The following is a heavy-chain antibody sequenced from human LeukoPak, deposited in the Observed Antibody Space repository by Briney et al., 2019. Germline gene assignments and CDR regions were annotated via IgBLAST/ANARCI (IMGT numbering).Heavy chain of an antibody. CDR2: INSDGSST. Sequence: GGSLRLSCAASGFTFSSYWMHWVRHAPGKGLVWVSRINSDGSSTSYADSVKGRFTISRDNAKNTLYLQMNSLRAEDTAVYYCASLPPYGDYVELRFDAFDIWGQGTMVTVSS. J-gene: IGHJ3*02. CDR1: GFTFSSYW. CDR3: ASLPPYGDYVELRFDAFDI. V-gene: IGHV3-74*01. D-gene: IGHD4-17*01.